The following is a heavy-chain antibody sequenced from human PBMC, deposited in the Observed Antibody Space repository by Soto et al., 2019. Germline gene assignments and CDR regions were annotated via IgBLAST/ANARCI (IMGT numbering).Heavy chain of an antibody. V-gene: IGHV1-69*12. J-gene: IGHJ6*02. CDR3: ARAAQPRDYYYGMDV. Sequence: QVQLVQSGAEVKKPGSSVKASCKASGGTFSSYGISWVRQAPGQGLEWMGGIIPIFGTANYAQKFQGRVTITADESPSTAYMELRSLRSAATAVSYCARAAQPRDYYYGMDVWGQGTTVTVSS. CDR2: IIPIFGTA. CDR1: GGTFSSYG.